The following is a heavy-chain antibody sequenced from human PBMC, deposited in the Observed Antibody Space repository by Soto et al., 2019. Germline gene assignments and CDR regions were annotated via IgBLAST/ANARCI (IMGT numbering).Heavy chain of an antibody. CDR1: GYTFTGYY. CDR3: ARTQTNDY. CDR2: INTNSGGT. V-gene: IGHV1-2*02. J-gene: IGHJ4*02. Sequence: ASVKVSCKASGYTFTGYYIHWVRQGPGQGLEWMGWINTNSGGTNYAQKFQGRVTMTRDTSISTAYMELSRLTSDDTAVYYCARTQTNDYWGQGTLVTVSS.